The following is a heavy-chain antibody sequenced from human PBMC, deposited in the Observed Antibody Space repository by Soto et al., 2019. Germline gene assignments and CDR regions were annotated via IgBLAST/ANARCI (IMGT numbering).Heavy chain of an antibody. D-gene: IGHD6-6*01. CDR1: GYTFTSYA. CDR3: ARGAARVPSPWFDP. J-gene: IGHJ5*02. V-gene: IGHV1-3*01. Sequence: ASVKVSCKASGYTFTSYAMHWVRQAPGQRLEWMGWINAGNGNTKYSQKFQGRVTITRDTSASTAYMELSSLRSEDTAVYYCARGAARVPSPWFDPWGQGTLVTVS. CDR2: INAGNGNT.